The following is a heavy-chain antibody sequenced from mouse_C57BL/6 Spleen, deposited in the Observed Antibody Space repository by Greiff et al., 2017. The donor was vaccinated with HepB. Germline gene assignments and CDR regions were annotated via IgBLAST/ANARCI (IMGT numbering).Heavy chain of an antibody. D-gene: IGHD4-1*01. CDR1: GYTFTDYE. J-gene: IGHJ3*01. CDR3: TREVSNWDVFAY. V-gene: IGHV1-15*01. Sequence: VQLQESGAELVRPGASVTLSCKASGYTFTDYEMHWVKQTPVHGLEWIGAIDPETGGTAYNQKFKGKAILTADKSSSTAYMELRSLTSEDSAVYYCTREVSNWDVFAYWGQGTLVTVSA. CDR2: IDPETGGT.